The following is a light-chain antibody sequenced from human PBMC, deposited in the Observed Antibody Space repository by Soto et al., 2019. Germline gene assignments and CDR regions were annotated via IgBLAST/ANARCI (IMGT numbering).Light chain of an antibody. CDR1: SANIGGNY. V-gene: IGLV1-51*01. CDR2: DSD. CDR3: GAWDGSLSVVL. J-gene: IGLJ2*01. Sequence: QSVLTQPPSVSAAPGQKVTISCSGSSANIGGNYVSWYQHIPGTAPKLVIYDSDKRPSEILDRFSGSKSGTSATLDITGLQTGDEADYYCGAWDGSLSVVLFGGGTKLTVL.